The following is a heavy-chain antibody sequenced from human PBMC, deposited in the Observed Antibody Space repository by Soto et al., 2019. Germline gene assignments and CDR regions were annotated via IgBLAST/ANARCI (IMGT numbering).Heavy chain of an antibody. V-gene: IGHV4-59*01. D-gene: IGHD6-13*01. CDR2: ISHNGST. Sequence: PSETLSLTCTVSGGSISSYYCSWIRQPPGRGLEWIGCISHNGSTDHNPSLKSRCTISLDTSKNRFSLMPRFVAVADTAVYYCARGNWQLLVGDYFVYWGQGALVTVSS. J-gene: IGHJ4*02. CDR3: ARGNWQLLVGDYFVY. CDR1: GGSISSYY.